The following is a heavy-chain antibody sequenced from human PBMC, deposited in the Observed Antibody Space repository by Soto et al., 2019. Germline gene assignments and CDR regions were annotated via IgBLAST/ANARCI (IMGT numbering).Heavy chain of an antibody. CDR1: GGTFSSYT. CDR2: IIPILGIA. J-gene: IGHJ4*02. Sequence: SVKVSCKASGGTFSSYTISWVRQAPGQGLEWMGRIIPILGIANYAQKFQGRVTITADKSTSTAYMELSSLRSEDTAVYYCARGREDIAAAGTAGYDYWGQGTLVTVSS. D-gene: IGHD6-13*01. V-gene: IGHV1-69*02. CDR3: ARGREDIAAAGTAGYDY.